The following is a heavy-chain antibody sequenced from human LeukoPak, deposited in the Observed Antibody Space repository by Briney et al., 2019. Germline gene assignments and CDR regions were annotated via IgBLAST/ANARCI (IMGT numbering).Heavy chain of an antibody. D-gene: IGHD3-22*01. V-gene: IGHV3-7*03. CDR2: INQDGTKK. CDR3: AKTYYYDSSGYYSDIFNFDY. J-gene: IGHJ4*02. CDR1: RFTFGNYW. Sequence: GGSLRLSCAASRFTFGNYWMTWVRQAPGKGLEWVAIINQDGTKKSYVDSVKGRFTISRDNAKNSLYLQMNSLRADDTGVYYCAKTYYYDSSGYYSDIFNFDYWGQGTLVTVSS.